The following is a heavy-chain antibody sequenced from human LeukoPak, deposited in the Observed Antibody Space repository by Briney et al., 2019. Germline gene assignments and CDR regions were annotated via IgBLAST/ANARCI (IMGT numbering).Heavy chain of an antibody. V-gene: IGHV3-7*04. CDR2: IMQDGSEK. J-gene: IGHJ3*02. Sequence: GGSLRLSCAASGFTFSSYWMSWVRQAPGKGLEWVANIMQDGSEKYYVDSVKGRFTISRDNAKNSLYLQMNSLRAEDTAVYYCAREYYYDSSGYDSDAFDIWGQGTMVTVSS. CDR3: AREYYYDSSGYDSDAFDI. CDR1: GFTFSSYW. D-gene: IGHD3-22*01.